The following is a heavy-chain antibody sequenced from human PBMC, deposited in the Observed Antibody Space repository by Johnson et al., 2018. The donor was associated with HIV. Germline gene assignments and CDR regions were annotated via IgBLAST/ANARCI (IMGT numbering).Heavy chain of an antibody. Sequence: VQLVESGGGLVQPGGSLRLSCAASGFTVSSNYMSWVRQAPGQGLEWVSAIYSGGSTYYADSVTGRFTISRDNSKNTLYLQMNSLRAEDTAVYYCASPSGSSRLAFDIWGQGTMVTVSS. CDR2: IYSGGST. CDR1: GFTVSSNY. CDR3: ASPSGSSRLAFDI. V-gene: IGHV3-66*02. D-gene: IGHD1-26*01. J-gene: IGHJ3*02.